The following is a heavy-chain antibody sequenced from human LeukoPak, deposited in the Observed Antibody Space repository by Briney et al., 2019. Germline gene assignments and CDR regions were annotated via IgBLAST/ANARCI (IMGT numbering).Heavy chain of an antibody. V-gene: IGHV4-59*01. J-gene: IGHJ6*03. Sequence: SETLSLTCTVSSDSISSYYWSWIRQSPEKGLDWIGYFYYSGSTNYNPSLKSRATISVDTSKNQFSLKLSSVTAADTALYYCARVGDYFPYYYMDVWGKGTTVTVSS. D-gene: IGHD2-21*01. CDR3: ARVGDYFPYYYMDV. CDR2: FYYSGST. CDR1: SDSISSYY.